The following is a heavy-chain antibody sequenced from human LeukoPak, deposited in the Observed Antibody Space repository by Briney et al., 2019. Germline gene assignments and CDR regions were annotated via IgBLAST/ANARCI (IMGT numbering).Heavy chain of an antibody. CDR3: ASLVFVVVPAAPRDGTGDNWFDP. J-gene: IGHJ5*02. Sequence: GGCLRLSCAASGFTFSSYSMNWVRQAPGKGLEWVSYISSSTSTIYYADSVKGRFTISRDNAKNSLYLQMNSLRAEDTAVYYCASLVFVVVPAAPRDGTGDNWFDPWGQGTLVTVSS. CDR2: ISSSTSTI. CDR1: GFTFSSYS. V-gene: IGHV3-48*01. D-gene: IGHD2-2*01.